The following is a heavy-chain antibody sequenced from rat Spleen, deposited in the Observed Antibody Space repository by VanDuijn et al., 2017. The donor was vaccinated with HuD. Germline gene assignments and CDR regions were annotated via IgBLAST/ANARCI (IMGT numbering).Heavy chain of an antibody. J-gene: IGHJ2*01. CDR3: ARQGGYGGPKDY. CDR2: ISTRGGST. Sequence: EVQLVESGEGLVQPGRSLKLSCAASGFSFSNYGMSWVRQAPTKGLEWVATISTRGGSTYYRDSVKGRFTISRDNAKGTLSLQMNILRSEDTATYYCARQGGYGGPKDYWGQGVMVTVSS. D-gene: IGHD1-11*01. CDR1: GFSFSNYG. V-gene: IGHV5S13*01.